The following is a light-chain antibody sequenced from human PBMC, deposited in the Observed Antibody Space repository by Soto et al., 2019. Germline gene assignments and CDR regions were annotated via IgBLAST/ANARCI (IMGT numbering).Light chain of an antibody. V-gene: IGKV1-12*02. CDR2: AAF. CDR1: RVISNS. Sequence: DVQMTQSPSSVSASVGDRVTLTCRASRVISNSLAWYQQKPGKAPCLLIYAAFNLQGGVPSRFSGSGSGTHFFLTISSLQPDDFATYYCQQAYIFPFSFGGGTKVDIK. CDR3: QQAYIFPFS. J-gene: IGKJ4*01.